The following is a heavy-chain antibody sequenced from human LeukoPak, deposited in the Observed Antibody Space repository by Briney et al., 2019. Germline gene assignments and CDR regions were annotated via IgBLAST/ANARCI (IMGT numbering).Heavy chain of an antibody. CDR3: ARELYDSSGYYYVGTDNFDY. CDR1: GYTFTGYY. Sequence: ASVKVSCKASGYTFTGYYMHWVRQAPGQGLEWMGWINPNSGGTNYAQKFQGRVTMTRDTSISTAYMELSRLRSEDTAVYYCARELYDSSGYYYVGTDNFDYWGQGTLVTVSS. D-gene: IGHD3-22*01. CDR2: INPNSGGT. J-gene: IGHJ4*02. V-gene: IGHV1-2*02.